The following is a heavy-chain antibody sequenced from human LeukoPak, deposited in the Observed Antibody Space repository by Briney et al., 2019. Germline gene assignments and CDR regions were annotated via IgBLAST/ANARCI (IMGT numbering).Heavy chain of an antibody. CDR2: ISYDGSNK. CDR1: GFTFNNYP. J-gene: IGHJ6*02. D-gene: IGHD3-10*01. CDR3: AKELWFGDRNYYYYGMDV. V-gene: IGHV3-30*04. Sequence: GGSLRLSCAASGFTFNNYPMHWVRQAPGKGLEWVAVISYDGSNKYYADSVKGRFTISRDNSKNTLYLQMNSLRAEDTAVYYCAKELWFGDRNYYYYGMDVWGQGTTVTVSS.